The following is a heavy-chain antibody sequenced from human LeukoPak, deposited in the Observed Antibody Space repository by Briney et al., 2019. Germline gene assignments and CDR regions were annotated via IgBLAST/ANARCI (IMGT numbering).Heavy chain of an antibody. V-gene: IGHV1-2*02. CDR1: GYTFTGYY. J-gene: IGHJ5*02. CDR2: INPNSGGT. D-gene: IGHD2-15*01. CDR3: ARDNYCSGGSCDWFDP. Sequence: ASVKVSCKASGYTFTGYYMHWVRQAPGQGLEWMGWINPNSGGTNYAQKFQGRVTMTRDTSISTAYMELSRLRSDDTAVYYCARDNYCSGGSCDWFDPWAREPWSPSPQ.